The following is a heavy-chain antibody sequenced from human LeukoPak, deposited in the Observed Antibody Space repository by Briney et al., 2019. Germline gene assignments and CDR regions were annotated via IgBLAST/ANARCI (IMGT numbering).Heavy chain of an antibody. Sequence: SSETLSLTCAIYGGSFSGYYWSWIRQPPGKGLEWIGEINHSGSTNYNPSLKSRVTISVDTSKNQFSLKLSSVTAADTAVYYCARGGYCSSTSCPNFYYYYYGMDVWGQGTTVTVSS. CDR2: INHSGST. J-gene: IGHJ6*02. V-gene: IGHV4-34*01. CDR1: GGSFSGYY. D-gene: IGHD2-2*01. CDR3: ARGGYCSSTSCPNFYYYYYGMDV.